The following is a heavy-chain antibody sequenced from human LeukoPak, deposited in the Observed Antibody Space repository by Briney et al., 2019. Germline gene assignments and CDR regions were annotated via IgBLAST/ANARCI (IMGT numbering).Heavy chain of an antibody. CDR1: AYTLTELA. CDR3: ATDVVGLRLGELSC. J-gene: IGHJ4*02. Sequence: ASVKVSCKVSAYTLTELARHWVRQAPEKGREWMGGFDPQDGETIYAQKFQGRVTMTEDTSTDTAYMELSSLRSEDTAVYYCATDVVGLRLGELSCWGQGTLVTVSS. V-gene: IGHV1-24*01. CDR2: FDPQDGET. D-gene: IGHD3-16*02.